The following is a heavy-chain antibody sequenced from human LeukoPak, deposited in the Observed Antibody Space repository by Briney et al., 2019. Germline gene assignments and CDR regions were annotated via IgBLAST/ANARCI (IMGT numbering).Heavy chain of an antibody. CDR1: GGSISSYY. D-gene: IGHD3-22*01. Sequence: SETLSLTCTVSGGSISSYYWSWIRQPPGKGLEWIGYIYYSGSTNYNPSLKSRVTISADMPKNQFSLKLSSVTAADTAVYYCARDIIRSSGLFDYWGQGTLVTVSS. CDR2: IYYSGST. J-gene: IGHJ4*02. CDR3: ARDIIRSSGLFDY. V-gene: IGHV4-59*01.